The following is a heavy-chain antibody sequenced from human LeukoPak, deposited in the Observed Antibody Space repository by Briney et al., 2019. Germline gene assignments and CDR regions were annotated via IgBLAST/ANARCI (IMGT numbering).Heavy chain of an antibody. CDR1: GYTFTGYY. CDR2: MSPNSGNT. V-gene: IGHV1-8*02. CDR3: ARGGSSTSPFDP. J-gene: IGHJ5*02. Sequence: ASVKVSCKASGYTFTGYYMHWVRQAPGQGLEWMGWMSPNSGNTGYAQKFQGRVTMTRNTSISTAYMELSSLRSEDTAVYYCARGGSSTSPFDPWGQGTLVTVSS. D-gene: IGHD2-2*01.